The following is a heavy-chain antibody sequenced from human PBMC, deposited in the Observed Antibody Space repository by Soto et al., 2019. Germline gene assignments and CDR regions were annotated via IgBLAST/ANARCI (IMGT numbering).Heavy chain of an antibody. J-gene: IGHJ6*02. CDR3: AKIDYTYGMDV. D-gene: IGHD4-4*01. CDR2: VSHDGSRK. V-gene: IGHV3-30*18. CDR1: GFSFSTYG. Sequence: GGSLRLSCEASGFSFSTYGMHWVRQAPGKGLEWVAVVSHDGSRKYYAESVKGRFTISRDNSKNTLYVQMTSLRPEDTAVYYCAKIDYTYGMDVWGQGTTVTVSS.